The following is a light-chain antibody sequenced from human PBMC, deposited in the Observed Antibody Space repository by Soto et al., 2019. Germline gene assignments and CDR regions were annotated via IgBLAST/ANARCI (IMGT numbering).Light chain of an antibody. CDR2: GAS. V-gene: IGKV3-15*01. J-gene: IGKJ4*01. CDR1: QSVNRN. CDR3: QQYHTWPIT. Sequence: EKVMTQSPATLPVYPGERATLSCRASQSVNRNLAWYQQKPGQAPRLLISGASTRATGIPARFSGSGSGTEFTLTISSLQSEDCAIYYCQQYHTWPITFGGGTKVDI.